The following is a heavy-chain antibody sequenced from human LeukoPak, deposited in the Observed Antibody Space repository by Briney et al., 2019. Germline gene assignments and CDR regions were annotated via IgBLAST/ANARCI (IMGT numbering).Heavy chain of an antibody. CDR3: AKDGVATYDWQPDS. CDR2: IGSGGGST. CDR1: GFTFSSYA. Sequence: GGSLRLSCAASGFTFSSYAMTWVRQAPGKGLQWVSAIGSGGGSTYYADSVKGRFTISRDNSKNTLYLQMNSLRAEDTAVYYCAKDGVATYDWQPDSWGQGTLVTVSS. V-gene: IGHV3-23*01. D-gene: IGHD5-12*01. J-gene: IGHJ4*02.